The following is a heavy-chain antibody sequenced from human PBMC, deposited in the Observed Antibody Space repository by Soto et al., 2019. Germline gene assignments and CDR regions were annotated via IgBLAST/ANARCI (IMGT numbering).Heavy chain of an antibody. D-gene: IGHD3-9*01. CDR1: GGSISSYY. V-gene: IGHV4-59*01. Sequence: PSETLSLTCTVSGGSISSYYWSWIRQPPGKGLEWIGYIYHSGSTNYNPSLKSRVTISVDTSKNQFSLRLSSVTAADTAVYYCGGVCSVFTCDNFFVFGGKGTLVTFPS. J-gene: IGHJ3*01. CDR3: GGVCSVFTCDNFFVF. CDR2: IYHSGST.